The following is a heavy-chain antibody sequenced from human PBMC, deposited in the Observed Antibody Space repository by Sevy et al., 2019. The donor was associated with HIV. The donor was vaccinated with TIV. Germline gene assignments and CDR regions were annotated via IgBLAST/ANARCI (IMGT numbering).Heavy chain of an antibody. J-gene: IGHJ4*02. V-gene: IGHV3-23*01. CDR3: AKSDFPTVTTYMDYFDY. Sequence: GGSLRLSCAASGFTFSNYAMNWVRQAPGKGLEWVSTISSSGRTTYYANSVKGQFTFSRDNSKNTLYLQMNSLSADDTAVYYCAKSDFPTVTTYMDYFDYWGQGTLVTVSS. CDR2: ISSSGRTT. D-gene: IGHD4-17*01. CDR1: GFTFSNYA.